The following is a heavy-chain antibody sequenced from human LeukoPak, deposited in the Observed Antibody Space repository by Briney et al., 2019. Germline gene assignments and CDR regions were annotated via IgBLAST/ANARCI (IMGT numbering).Heavy chain of an antibody. V-gene: IGHV3-74*03. D-gene: IGHD1-7*01. J-gene: IGHJ4*02. Sequence: GGSLRLSCAVSGFSFTNYWMHWVRQDPGKGLVWVSYISSDGSVTKYADSVNGRFTISRDNAKNTLYLQMNSLRAEDTAVYYCTRDGDGNYPLDYWGQGTLVTVSS. CDR2: ISSDGSVT. CDR3: TRDGDGNYPLDY. CDR1: GFSFTNYW.